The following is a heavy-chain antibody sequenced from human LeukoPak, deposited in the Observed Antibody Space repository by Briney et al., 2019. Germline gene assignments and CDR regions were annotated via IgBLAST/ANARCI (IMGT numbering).Heavy chain of an antibody. CDR2: IRYDGSNE. CDR3: AKGLTGVGANMFDY. Sequence: PGGSLRLSCAASGFTFSSYGMHWVRQAPGKGLERVAFIRYDGSNEYYADSVKGRFTISRDNSKNTLYLQMNSLRAEDTAVYYCAKGLTGVGANMFDYWGQGTLVTVSS. V-gene: IGHV3-30*02. J-gene: IGHJ4*02. D-gene: IGHD1-26*01. CDR1: GFTFSSYG.